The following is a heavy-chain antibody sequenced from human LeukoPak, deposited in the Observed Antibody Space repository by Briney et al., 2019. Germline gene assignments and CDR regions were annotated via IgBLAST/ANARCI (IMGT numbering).Heavy chain of an antibody. CDR3: ARRAGAYSHPYDY. CDR1: GFTFSSYW. D-gene: IGHD4/OR15-4a*01. CDR2: IQQDGSEI. J-gene: IGHJ4*02. Sequence: GGSLRLSCVASGFTFSSYWMGWVRQAPGKGLEWVANIQQDGSEIFYVDSVRGRFTISRDNAKNSLYLQMNTLRAEDTAVCYCARRAGAYSHPYDYWGQGTLVTVSS. V-gene: IGHV3-7*01.